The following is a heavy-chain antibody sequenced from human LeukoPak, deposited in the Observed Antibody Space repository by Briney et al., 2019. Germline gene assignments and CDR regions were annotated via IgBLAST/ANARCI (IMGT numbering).Heavy chain of an antibody. D-gene: IGHD3-10*01. J-gene: IGHJ4*02. Sequence: SETLSLTCTVSGGSMSSYYWSWMRQPPGKGLEWIGYIYYSGNTNYNPSLKSRVTISVDTSKNQFSLKLSSVTAADTAVYYCARVEVRPMVRGVIDYWGQGTLVTVSS. CDR1: GGSMSSYY. CDR3: ARVEVRPMVRGVIDY. CDR2: IYYSGNT. V-gene: IGHV4-59*01.